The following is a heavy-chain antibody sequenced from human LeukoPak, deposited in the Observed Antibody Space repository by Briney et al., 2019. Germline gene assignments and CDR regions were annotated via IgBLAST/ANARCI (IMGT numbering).Heavy chain of an antibody. CDR2: IYYSGST. J-gene: IGHJ4*02. D-gene: IGHD6-19*01. CDR3: ARVPVAGEIDY. V-gene: IGHV4-31*03. Sequence: SETLSLTCTVSGGSISSGGYYWSWIRQHPGKGLEWIGYIYYSGSTYYNPSLKSRVTISVDTSNNQFSLKLSSVTAADTAVYYCARVPVAGEIDYWGQGTLVTVSS. CDR1: GGSISSGGYY.